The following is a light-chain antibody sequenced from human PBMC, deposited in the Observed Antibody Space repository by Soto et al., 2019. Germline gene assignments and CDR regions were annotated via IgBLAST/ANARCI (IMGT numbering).Light chain of an antibody. CDR1: QGISNY. V-gene: IGKV1-17*03. CDR2: IAS. Sequence: DIQMTQSPSVVSASVGDRVTITSRASQGISNYLAWFQQKPGKVPKRLIYIASTLQSGVPSRFSGSGSGTEFNITISSLQPEDFATYYCLQHYNYPRTFGQGTRVEVK. CDR3: LQHYNYPRT. J-gene: IGKJ1*01.